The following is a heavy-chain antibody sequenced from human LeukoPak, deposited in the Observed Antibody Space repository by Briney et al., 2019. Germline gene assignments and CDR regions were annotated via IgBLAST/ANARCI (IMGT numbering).Heavy chain of an antibody. CDR3: AKVARMGLVRGRFGLDV. Sequence: GGSLRLSCAASGFTFVDYALHWVRQGPGKGLEWVSLINGDGDGTNYADSVKGRFTISRDNSKTSLYLQMNSLRPEDTAMYYCAKVARMGLVRGRFGLDVWGQGTTVNVAS. V-gene: IGHV3-43*02. CDR2: INGDGDGT. J-gene: IGHJ6*02. D-gene: IGHD3-10*01. CDR1: GFTFVDYA.